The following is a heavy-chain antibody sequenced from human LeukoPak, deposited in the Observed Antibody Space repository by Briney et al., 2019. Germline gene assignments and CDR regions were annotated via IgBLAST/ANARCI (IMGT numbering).Heavy chain of an antibody. Sequence: SGGSLRLSCAASGFTFSSYGIHWVRQAPGKGLEWVAVIWYDGSNKYYADSVKGRFTISRDNSKNTLYLQMNSLRAEDTAVYYCARQMTPHGNFDYWGQGTLVTVSS. CDR3: ARQMTPHGNFDY. V-gene: IGHV3-33*01. J-gene: IGHJ4*02. CDR2: IWYDGSNK. CDR1: GFTFSSYG. D-gene: IGHD5-24*01.